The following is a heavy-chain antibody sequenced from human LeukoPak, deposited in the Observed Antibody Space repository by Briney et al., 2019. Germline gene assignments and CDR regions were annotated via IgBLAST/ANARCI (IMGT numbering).Heavy chain of an antibody. V-gene: IGHV4-39*01. Sequence: SETLSLTCTVSGASISSSSDYWGWLRQPPGKGLEWIVSIYYSGSTYYNTSLKSRVTISVDTSKNQSSLKLSSVTAAEAAVYYCARQGADSSGYYSLSYFDYWGQGTLVTVSS. J-gene: IGHJ4*02. CDR1: GASISSSSDY. CDR2: IYYSGST. CDR3: ARQGADSSGYYSLSYFDY. D-gene: IGHD3-22*01.